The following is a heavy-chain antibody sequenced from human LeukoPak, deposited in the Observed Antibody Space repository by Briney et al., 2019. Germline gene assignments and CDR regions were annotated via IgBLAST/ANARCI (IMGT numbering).Heavy chain of an antibody. CDR3: ARDRWPVTRIQYYYYMDV. V-gene: IGHV1-69*06. Sequence: SVKVSCKASGGTFSNYAVSWVRQAPGQGLEWMGGIIPIYGTTNYAQKFQGRVTITADKSTSTVYMELSSLRSEDTAVYYCARDRWPVTRIQYYYYMDVWGKGTTVTISS. CDR2: IIPIYGTT. J-gene: IGHJ6*03. D-gene: IGHD4-17*01. CDR1: GGTFSNYA.